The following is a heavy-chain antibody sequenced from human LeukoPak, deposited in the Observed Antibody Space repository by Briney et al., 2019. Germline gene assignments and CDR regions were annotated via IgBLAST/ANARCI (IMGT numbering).Heavy chain of an antibody. V-gene: IGHV4-34*01. CDR1: GGSFSGSY. D-gene: IGHD6-19*01. Sequence: SAPPSLTCAVYGGSFSGSYWSRIRQPPGKGLEWVGEIIHCGSTQLYPSLKSRAIISVDTSKHQFSLYLSSVTAGDTAVYYWARGVRSGRYGVGYWGQGTLVTVSS. CDR2: IIHCGST. CDR3: ARGVRSGRYGVGY. J-gene: IGHJ4*02.